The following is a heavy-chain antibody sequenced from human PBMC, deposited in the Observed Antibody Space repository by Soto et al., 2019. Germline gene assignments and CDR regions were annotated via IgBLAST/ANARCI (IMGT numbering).Heavy chain of an antibody. CDR1: GGSISSYY. V-gene: IGHV4-59*01. J-gene: IGHJ6*02. Sequence: PSETLSLTCTVSGGSISSYYWSWIRQPPGKGLEWIAYIYYSGSTKYNPSLKSRVTISVDTSKNQFSLNLKSVTAADTAVYYCVRDGPGWLVLGDYYGMDVWGQGTTVTVSS. CDR2: IYYSGST. CDR3: VRDGPGWLVLGDYYGMDV. D-gene: IGHD6-19*01.